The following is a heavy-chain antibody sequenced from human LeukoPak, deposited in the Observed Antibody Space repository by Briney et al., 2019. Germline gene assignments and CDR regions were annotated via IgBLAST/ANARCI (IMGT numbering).Heavy chain of an antibody. D-gene: IGHD3-22*01. CDR1: GYTFTIYG. V-gene: IGHV1-18*01. Sequence: ASVKVSCTASGYTFTIYGISWVRQAPGQGLEWMGWISAYNGNTNYEQKLQGRVTMTTDTSTSTAYMELRSLRSDDTAVYYRARDQVYYYDSSGSYYFDYWGQGTLVTVSS. J-gene: IGHJ4*02. CDR2: ISAYNGNT. CDR3: ARDQVYYYDSSGSYYFDY.